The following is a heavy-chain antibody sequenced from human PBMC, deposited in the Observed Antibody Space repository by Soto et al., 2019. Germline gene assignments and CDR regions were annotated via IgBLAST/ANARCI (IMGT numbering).Heavy chain of an antibody. J-gene: IGHJ5*02. V-gene: IGHV3-23*01. CDR1: GFSFFSYA. D-gene: IGHD2-8*01. CDR3: AKIEMGWFAH. Sequence: GGSLRLSCTGSGFSFFSYAMSWVRQAPGKGLEWVSTISGSGGHTYYADSVKGRFVVSRDNDKNTVYLHMSSLTGEDKAVYFCAKIEMGWFAHWGQGTQVTVSS. CDR2: ISGSGGHT.